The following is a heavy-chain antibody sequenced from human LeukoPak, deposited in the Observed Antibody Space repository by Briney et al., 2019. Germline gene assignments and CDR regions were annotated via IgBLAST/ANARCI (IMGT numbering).Heavy chain of an antibody. CDR1: GFTFSNYG. CDR2: IWYDGSNK. D-gene: IGHD5-18*01. CDR3: ARDVGSYGSNLPDY. J-gene: IGHJ4*02. V-gene: IGHV3-33*01. Sequence: GSLRLSCAASGFTFSNYGMHWVRQAPGKGLEWVAVIWYDGSNKYYADSVKGRFTISRDNSKNTLYLQMNSLRAEDTAVYYCARDVGSYGSNLPDYWGQGTLVTVSS.